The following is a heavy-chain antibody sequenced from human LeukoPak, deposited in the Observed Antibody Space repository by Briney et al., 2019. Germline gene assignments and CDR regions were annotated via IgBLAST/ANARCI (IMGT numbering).Heavy chain of an antibody. V-gene: IGHV6-1*01. CDR2: TYYRSKWYN. Sequence: PSQTLSLTCAISGDSVSSNSAAWNWIRQSPSRGLEWLGRTYYRSKWYNDYAVSVKSRTTINPDTSKNQFSLQLNSVTPEDTAVYYCARDPRDYGDSYYYYGMDVWGKGTTVTVSS. CDR1: GDSVSSNSAA. CDR3: ARDPRDYGDSYYYYGMDV. D-gene: IGHD4-17*01. J-gene: IGHJ6*04.